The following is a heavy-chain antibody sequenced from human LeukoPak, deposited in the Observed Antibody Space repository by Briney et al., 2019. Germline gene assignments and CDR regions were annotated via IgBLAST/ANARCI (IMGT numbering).Heavy chain of an antibody. CDR2: IYYSGST. CDR3: ARAGYCSGGSCLEY. Sequence: SETLSLTCTVSGGSVSSGSYYWSWIRQPPGKGLEWIGYIYYSGSTNYNPSLKSRVTISVDTSKNQFSLKLSSVTAADTAVYYCARAGYCSGGSCLEYWGQGTLVTVSS. D-gene: IGHD2-15*01. CDR1: GGSVSSGSYY. J-gene: IGHJ4*02. V-gene: IGHV4-61*01.